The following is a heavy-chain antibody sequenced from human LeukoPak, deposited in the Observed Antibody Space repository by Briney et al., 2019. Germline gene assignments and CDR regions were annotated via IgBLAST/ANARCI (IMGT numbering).Heavy chain of an antibody. CDR3: ATRPRSGYSPYYYYYGMDV. V-gene: IGHV1-24*01. CDR1: GYTLTELS. Sequence: GASVKVSCKVSGYTLTELSMHWVRQAPGKGLEWMGGFDPEDGETIYAQKFQGRVTMTEDTSTDTAYMELSSLRSEGTAVYYCATRPRSGYSPYYYYYGMDVWGQGTTVTVSS. J-gene: IGHJ6*02. D-gene: IGHD3-3*01. CDR2: FDPEDGET.